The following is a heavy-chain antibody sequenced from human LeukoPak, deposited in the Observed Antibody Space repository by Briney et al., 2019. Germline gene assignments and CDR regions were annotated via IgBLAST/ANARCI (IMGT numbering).Heavy chain of an antibody. CDR1: GFTFSSQA. V-gene: IGHV3-23*01. CDR2: ISGSGGST. J-gene: IGHJ4*02. Sequence: GSLRLSCAASGFTFSSQAMRWVSQAPGKGLGGVSAISGSGGSTYKADSVHGRFTISKDNSKNTLYLQMNSLRAEDTAVYYCAKDRAGASGTRRGIDYWGQGTLVTVSS. D-gene: IGHD3-10*01. CDR3: AKDRAGASGTRRGIDY.